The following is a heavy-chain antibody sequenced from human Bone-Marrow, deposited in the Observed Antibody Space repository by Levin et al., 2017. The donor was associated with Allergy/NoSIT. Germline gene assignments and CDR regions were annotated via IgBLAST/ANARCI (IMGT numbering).Heavy chain of an antibody. CDR1: GYTFSSYG. CDR3: AKDPPYYGSGSQYYGRIVGAREWGY. CDR2: LSYDGSNR. V-gene: IGHV3-30*18. J-gene: IGHJ4*02. D-gene: IGHD3-10*01. Sequence: GGSLRLSCAASGYTFSSYGMHWVRQAPGKGLEWVAVLSYDGSNRYYADSVKGRFTISRDNSKNTLYLQMNSLRAENTAVYYCAKDPPYYGSGSQYYGRIVGAREWGYWGQGTLVTVSS.